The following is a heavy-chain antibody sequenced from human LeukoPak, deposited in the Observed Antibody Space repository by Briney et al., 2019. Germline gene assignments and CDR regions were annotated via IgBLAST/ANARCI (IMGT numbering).Heavy chain of an antibody. V-gene: IGHV1-8*01. J-gene: IGHJ4*02. CDR2: MNPNSGNT. D-gene: IGHD3-22*01. CDR3: AREAGYYDSSGFDY. CDR1: GYTFTSYD. Sequence: ASVKVSCKASGYTFTSYDINWVRQATGQGLEWMGWMNPNSGNTGYAQKFQGRVTMTRNTSISTAYMELRSLRSDDTAVYYCAREAGYYDSSGFDYWGQGTLVTVSS.